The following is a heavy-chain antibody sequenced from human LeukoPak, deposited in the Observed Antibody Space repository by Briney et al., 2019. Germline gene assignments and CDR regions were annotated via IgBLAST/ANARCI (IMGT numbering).Heavy chain of an antibody. D-gene: IGHD2-21*01. V-gene: IGHV4-39*07. CDR3: ARDRGDYYFDY. J-gene: IGHJ4*02. CDR1: GGSISSSSYC. Sequence: PSETLSLTCTVSGGSISSSSYCWGWIRQPPGKGLEWIGSIHCSGTTYYNPSLKSRVTISVDTSKNQFSLKLSSVTAAHTAVYYCARDRGDYYFDYWGQGTLVTVSS. CDR2: IHCSGTT.